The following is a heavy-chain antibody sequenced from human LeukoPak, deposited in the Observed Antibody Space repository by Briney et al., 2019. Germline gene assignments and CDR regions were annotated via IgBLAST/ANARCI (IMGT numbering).Heavy chain of an antibody. V-gene: IGHV5-51*01. CDR2: IYPGDSDT. Sequence: GESLKISCKGSGYSFTSYWIGWVRQMHGKGLEWMGIIYPGDSDTRYSPSFQGQVTISADKSISTAYLQWSSLKASDTAMYYCVRIYDFWSGYPQYYFDYWGQGTLVTVSS. CDR3: VRIYDFWSGYPQYYFDY. CDR1: GYSFTSYW. D-gene: IGHD3-3*01. J-gene: IGHJ4*02.